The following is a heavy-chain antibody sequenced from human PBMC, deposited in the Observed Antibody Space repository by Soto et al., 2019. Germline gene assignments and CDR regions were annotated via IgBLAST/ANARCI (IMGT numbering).Heavy chain of an antibody. Sequence: SSETLSLTCAVYGGSFSGYYWSWIRQPPGKGLEWIGEINHSGSTNYNPSLKSRVTISVDTSKNQFSLKLSSVTAADTAVYYCARGAWFGEENWFDPWGQGTLVTVSS. CDR2: INHSGST. D-gene: IGHD3-10*01. V-gene: IGHV4-34*01. J-gene: IGHJ5*02. CDR1: GGSFSGYY. CDR3: ARGAWFGEENWFDP.